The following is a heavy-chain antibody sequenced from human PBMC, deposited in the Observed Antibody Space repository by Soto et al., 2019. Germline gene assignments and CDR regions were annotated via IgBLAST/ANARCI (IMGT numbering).Heavy chain of an antibody. Sequence: QVHLVQSGAEVKKPGSSVKVSCKASGGTFHSYALTWVRQAPGHGLEWMGGIIPIFGTANYAQKFQGRLTLTADASTSTAYMELSSLKSEDTAVYFCARKPAYTTGWFAFDIWGQGTVVTVSS. CDR3: ARKPAYTTGWFAFDI. CDR2: IIPIFGTA. J-gene: IGHJ3*02. D-gene: IGHD6-19*01. V-gene: IGHV1-69*12. CDR1: GGTFHSYA.